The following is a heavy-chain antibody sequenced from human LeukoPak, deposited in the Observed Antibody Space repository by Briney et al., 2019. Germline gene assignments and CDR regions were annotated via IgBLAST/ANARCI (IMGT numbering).Heavy chain of an antibody. CDR3: ARDSSLYSSGFDY. CDR1: GFTFSSYG. J-gene: IGHJ4*02. D-gene: IGHD6-19*01. V-gene: IGHV3-33*01. CDR2: IWYDGSNK. Sequence: GGSLRLSCAASGFTFSSYGMHWVRQAPGKGLEWVAVIWYDGSNKYYADSVRGRFTISRDNSKNTLYLQMNSLRAEDTAVYYCARDSSLYSSGFDYWGQGTLVTVSS.